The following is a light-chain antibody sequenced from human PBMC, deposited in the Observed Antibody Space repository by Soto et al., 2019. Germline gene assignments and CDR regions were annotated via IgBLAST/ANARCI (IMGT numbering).Light chain of an antibody. CDR2: KAS. CDR3: QQYRNFPLT. V-gene: IGKV1-5*03. Sequence: DIQMTQSPSTLSASVGDRVTITCRASQSISSWLAWYQQKPGKAPKVLIYKASSLESGVPSRFSGSGSGTEFTLTISSLQPDDFATYYCQQYRNFPLTFGGGTKVDIK. CDR1: QSISSW. J-gene: IGKJ4*01.